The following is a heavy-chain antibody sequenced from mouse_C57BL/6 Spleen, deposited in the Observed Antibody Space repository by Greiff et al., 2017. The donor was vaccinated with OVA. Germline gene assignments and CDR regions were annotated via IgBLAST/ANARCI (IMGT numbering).Heavy chain of an antibody. CDR1: GYTFTSYW. CDR3: ARPYYYGSPYFDV. V-gene: IGHV1-69*01. J-gene: IGHJ1*03. CDR2: IDPSDSYT. D-gene: IGHD1-1*01. Sequence: VQLQQSGAELVMPGASVKLSCKASGYTFTSYWMHWVKQRPGQGLEWIGEIDPSDSYTNYNQKFKGKSTLTVDKSSSTAYMQLSSLTSEDSAVYYCARPYYYGSPYFDVWGTGTTVTVSS.